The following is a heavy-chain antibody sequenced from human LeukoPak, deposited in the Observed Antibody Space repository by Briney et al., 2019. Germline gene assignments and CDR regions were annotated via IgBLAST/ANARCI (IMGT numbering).Heavy chain of an antibody. D-gene: IGHD6-13*01. CDR1: GFTFSSHW. CDR2: INSDGSDT. J-gene: IGHJ4*02. V-gene: IGHV3-74*01. Sequence: GGSLRLSCAVSGFTFSSHWMHWVRHAPGKGLVWVSRINSDGSDTKYADSVKGRFTISRDNAKNTLYLQMNSLRAEDTAVYYCARVGRITAASDIDYWGQGILVTVSS. CDR3: ARVGRITAASDIDY.